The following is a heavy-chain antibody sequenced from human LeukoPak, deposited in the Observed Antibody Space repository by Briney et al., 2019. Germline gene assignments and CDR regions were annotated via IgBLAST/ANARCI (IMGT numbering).Heavy chain of an antibody. CDR1: GFTFSSYA. CDR3: AKDPNGDYIGTFDI. J-gene: IGHJ3*02. V-gene: IGHV3-23*01. D-gene: IGHD4-17*01. CDR2: ISGSGGRT. Sequence: GGSLRLSCAASGFTFSSYAMSWVSQAPGKGLEWDSAISGSGGRTKYAASVQGRFTISRDNPKNTLYLQMNSRRAEDTAVFYCAKDPNGDYIGTFDIWGQGTMVTVSS.